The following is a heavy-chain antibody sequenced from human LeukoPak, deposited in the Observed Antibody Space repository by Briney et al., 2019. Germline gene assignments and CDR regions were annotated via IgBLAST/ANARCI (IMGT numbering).Heavy chain of an antibody. Sequence: GGSLRLSCAASGFTVSNSYMSWVRQAPGKGLEWVSIISSSGVYTEYEDSVKGRFTISRDNSKNTLYLQMNSLRAEDTAVYYCAKNWADYSFDYWGQGTLVTVSS. CDR2: ISSSGVYT. J-gene: IGHJ4*02. CDR1: GFTVSNSY. CDR3: AKNWADYSFDY. D-gene: IGHD4-11*01. V-gene: IGHV3-53*01.